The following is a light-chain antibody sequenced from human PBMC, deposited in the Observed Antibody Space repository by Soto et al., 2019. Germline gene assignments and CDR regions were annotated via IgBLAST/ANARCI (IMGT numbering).Light chain of an antibody. CDR2: WAS. CDR3: QQYHTTPLS. CDR1: QSVLFSSNNKNY. Sequence: DIVMTQSPDSLAVSLGERATINCKSSQSVLFSSNNKNYLAWYQQKPGQPPKLLIYWASTRESGVPDRFSGSGSGTDFTLTISALQAEDVAVYYCQQYHTTPLSFGGGIKVEIK. J-gene: IGKJ4*01. V-gene: IGKV4-1*01.